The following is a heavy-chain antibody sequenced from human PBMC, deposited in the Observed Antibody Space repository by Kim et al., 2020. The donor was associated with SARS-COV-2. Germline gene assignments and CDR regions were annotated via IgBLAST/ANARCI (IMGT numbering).Heavy chain of an antibody. Sequence: GGSLRLSCAASGFTFSSYSMNWVRQAPGKGLEWVSYISSSSSTIYYADSVKGRFTISRDNAKNSLYLQMNSLRDEDTAVYYCARDRRPHAGYYGVGAFDIWGQGTMVTVSS. CDR1: GFTFSSYS. CDR3: ARDRRPHAGYYGVGAFDI. CDR2: ISSSSSTI. V-gene: IGHV3-48*02. J-gene: IGHJ3*02. D-gene: IGHD3-3*01.